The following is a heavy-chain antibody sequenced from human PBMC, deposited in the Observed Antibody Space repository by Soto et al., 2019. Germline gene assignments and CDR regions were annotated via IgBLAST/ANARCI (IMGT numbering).Heavy chain of an antibody. D-gene: IGHD6-19*01. V-gene: IGHV3-33*01. CDR2: IWYDGSNK. CDR3: ARAPYSSGWYGDADYYYYMDV. CDR1: GFTFSSYG. Sequence: GGSLRLSCAASGFTFSSYGMHWVRQAPGKGLEWVAVIWYDGSNKYYADSVKGRFTISRDNSKNTLYLQMNSLRAEDTAVYYCARAPYSSGWYGDADYYYYMDVWGKGTTVTVSS. J-gene: IGHJ6*03.